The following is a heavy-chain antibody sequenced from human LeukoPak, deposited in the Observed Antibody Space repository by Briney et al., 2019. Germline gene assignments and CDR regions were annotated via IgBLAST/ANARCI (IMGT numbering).Heavy chain of an antibody. Sequence: HPGRSLRLSCVASGFSFNTYGMHWVRQAPGKGLEWVANIKKDGSEKYSVDSVKGRFTISRDNAKTSLYLQMNSLRAEDTAVYYCARHLSGITGYTYGRGIDYWGQGTLVTVSS. CDR2: IKKDGSEK. D-gene: IGHD5-18*01. CDR3: ARHLSGITGYTYGRGIDY. J-gene: IGHJ4*02. CDR1: GFSFNTYG. V-gene: IGHV3-7*01.